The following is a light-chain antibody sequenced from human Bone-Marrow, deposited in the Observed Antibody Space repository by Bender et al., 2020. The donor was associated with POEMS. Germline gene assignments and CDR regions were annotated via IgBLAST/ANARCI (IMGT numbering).Light chain of an antibody. V-gene: IGLV2-14*02. J-gene: IGLJ1*01. CDR2: EGN. Sequence: QSALTQPASVSGSPGQSITISCTGTSYNLGNSNLVSWYQQYPGKAPQLVIYEGNKRPSEISDRFSGSKSANTASLTISGLRAEDEAEYFCCAYTSSDTYVFGTGTKVTVL. CDR1: SYNLGNSNL. CDR3: CAYTSSDTYV.